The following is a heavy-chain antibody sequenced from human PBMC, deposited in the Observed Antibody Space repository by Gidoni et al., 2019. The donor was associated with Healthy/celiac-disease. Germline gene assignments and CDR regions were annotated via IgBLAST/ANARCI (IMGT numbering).Heavy chain of an antibody. V-gene: IGHV3-33*01. CDR2: RWYDGSNK. J-gene: IGHJ4*02. CDR3: ASGGTGKAGYSYGEDGY. Sequence: QVQLVESGGGVVQPGRSLRLSCAASGFTFSSYGIHWVRQAPGKGLEWVAVRWYDGSNKYYADSVKGRFTISRDNSKNTLYLQMNSLRAEDTAVYYCASGGTGKAGYSYGEDGYWGQGTLVTVSS. CDR1: GFTFSSYG. D-gene: IGHD5-18*01.